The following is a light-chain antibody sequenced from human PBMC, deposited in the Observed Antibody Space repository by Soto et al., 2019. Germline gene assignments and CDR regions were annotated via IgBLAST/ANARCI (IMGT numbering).Light chain of an antibody. Sequence: DIQMTQSPSSLSASVGDRVTITCQAIQDVINYLNWYQQKLGKAPKLLIYDASNLETGVPSRFSGSGSGTYFSFTISSLQPEDFATYYCQQYSNLITFGQGTRLEIK. V-gene: IGKV1-33*01. CDR3: QQYSNLIT. CDR2: DAS. CDR1: QDVINY. J-gene: IGKJ5*01.